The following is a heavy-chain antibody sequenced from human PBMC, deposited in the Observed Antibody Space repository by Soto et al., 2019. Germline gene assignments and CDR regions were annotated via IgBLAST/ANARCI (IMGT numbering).Heavy chain of an antibody. V-gene: IGHV3-9*01. J-gene: IGHJ4*02. CDR2: ISWNSGYI. CDR3: AKGPTSCISASCPYYFDY. CDR1: GFTFDDYA. Sequence: EVQLVESGGGLVQPGTSLRLSCAASGFTFDDYAMHWVRQAPGKGLEWVSGISWNSGYIGYVDSVKGRFTISRDNAKNSLYLQMNSLRAEDTALYYCAKGPTSCISASCPYYFDYWGQGTLVTVSS. D-gene: IGHD2-2*01.